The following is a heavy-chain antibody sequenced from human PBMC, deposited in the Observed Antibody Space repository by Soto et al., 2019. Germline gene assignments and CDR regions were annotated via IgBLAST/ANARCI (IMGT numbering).Heavy chain of an antibody. V-gene: IGHV4-59*08. CDR3: ARGFRGVYFDC. CDR2: IYYSGST. D-gene: IGHD3-10*01. Sequence: SETLSLTCTVSGGSISNYYWSWIRQPPGKGLEWIGYIYYSGSTNYNPSLKSRVTISVDTSKNQFSLKLSSVTAADTAVYFCARGFRGVYFDCWGQGTLVTGSS. J-gene: IGHJ4*02. CDR1: GGSISNYY.